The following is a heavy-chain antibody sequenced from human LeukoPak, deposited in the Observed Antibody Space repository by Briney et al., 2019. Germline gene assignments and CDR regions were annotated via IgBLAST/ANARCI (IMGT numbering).Heavy chain of an antibody. CDR1: GFTFSSYW. V-gene: IGHV3-74*01. CDR3: ARVMFGELEGFDY. D-gene: IGHD3-10*02. Sequence: PGGSLRLSCAASGFTFSSYWMHWVRQAPGKGLVWVSRINSDGSSTSYADSVKGRFTISRDNAKNTLYLQMNSLRAEDTAVYYCARVMFGELEGFDYWGQGTLVTVSS. J-gene: IGHJ4*02. CDR2: INSDGSST.